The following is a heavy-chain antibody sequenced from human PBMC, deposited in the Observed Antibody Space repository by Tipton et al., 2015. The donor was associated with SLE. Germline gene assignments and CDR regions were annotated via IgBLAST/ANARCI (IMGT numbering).Heavy chain of an antibody. Sequence: TLSLTCTVSGGSISSSFSYWDWVRQPPGKGLEWIGGISYSGTTYYNPSLKSRLIISVDTSKNQFSLKLSSVTAADTAVYYCATSSDGSGSSSPCLDYWGQGTLVSVSS. CDR2: ISYSGTT. V-gene: IGHV4-39*01. D-gene: IGHD3-10*01. CDR3: ATSSDGSGSSSPCLDY. CDR1: GGSISSSFSY. J-gene: IGHJ4*02.